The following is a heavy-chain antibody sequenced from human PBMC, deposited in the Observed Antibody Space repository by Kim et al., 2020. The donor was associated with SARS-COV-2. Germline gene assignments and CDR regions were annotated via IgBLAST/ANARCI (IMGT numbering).Heavy chain of an antibody. Sequence: GGSLRLSCAASGFTFSSYGMHWVRQAPGKGLEWVAVISYDGSNKYYADSVKGRFTISRDNSKNTLYLQMNSLRAEDTAVYYCAKVHSDYWGQGTLVTVSS. CDR3: AKVHSDY. J-gene: IGHJ4*02. V-gene: IGHV3-30*18. CDR2: ISYDGSNK. CDR1: GFTFSSYG.